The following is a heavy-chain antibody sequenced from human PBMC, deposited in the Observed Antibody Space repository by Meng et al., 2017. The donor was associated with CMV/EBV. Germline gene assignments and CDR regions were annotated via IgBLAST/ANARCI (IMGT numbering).Heavy chain of an antibody. CDR3: ASDNLYSSSPYYGMDV. CDR2: IIPILGIA. CDR1: GGTFSSYT. D-gene: IGHD6-6*01. V-gene: IGHV1-69*02. Sequence: SVKVSCKASGGTFSSYTISWVRQAPGQGLEWMGRIIPILGIANYAQKFQGRVTITADKSTSTAYMKLSSLRSEDTAVYYCASDNLYSSSPYYGMDVWGQGTTVTVSS. J-gene: IGHJ6*02.